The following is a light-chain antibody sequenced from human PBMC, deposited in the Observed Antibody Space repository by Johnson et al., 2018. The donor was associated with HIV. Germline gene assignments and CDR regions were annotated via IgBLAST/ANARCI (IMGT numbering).Light chain of an antibody. CDR2: ENN. CDR1: SSSIGSNY. CDR3: GTWGGV. V-gene: IGLV1-51*02. J-gene: IGLJ1*01. Sequence: VLTQPPSVSAAPGQKVSISCSRHSSSIGSNYVSWYQHLPGAAPKLLIFENNKRPSGIPDRFSGSKSGTSATLGITGLQTGDEADYYCGTWGGVFGTGTKVTVL.